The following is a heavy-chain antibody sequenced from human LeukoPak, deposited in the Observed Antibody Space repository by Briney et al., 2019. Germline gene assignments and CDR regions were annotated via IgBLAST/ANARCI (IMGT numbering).Heavy chain of an antibody. CDR2: IDPSDAYT. D-gene: IGHD6-19*01. V-gene: IGHV5-10-1*01. CDR3: ARPSTPGYSSGWFDP. Sequence: GESLKISCKASGYKFTSYWISWVRQMPGKGLEWMGWIDPSDAYTNYSPSFQGRVTVSADNSINTAYLQWSSLKASDTAMYYCARPSTPGYSSGWFDPWGQGTLVTVSS. J-gene: IGHJ5*02. CDR1: GYKFTSYW.